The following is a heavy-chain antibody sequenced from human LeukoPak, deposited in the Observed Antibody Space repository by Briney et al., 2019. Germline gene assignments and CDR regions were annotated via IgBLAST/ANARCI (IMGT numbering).Heavy chain of an antibody. D-gene: IGHD2-2*01. CDR3: AREALPGYDLDY. Sequence: PSETLSLTCTVSGGSISSYYWSWIRQPPGKGLEGIGYIYYSGSTNYNPSLKSRVTISVDTSKNQFSLKLSSVTAADTAVYYCAREALPGYDLDYWGQGTLVTVSS. CDR2: IYYSGST. J-gene: IGHJ4*02. V-gene: IGHV4-59*01. CDR1: GGSISSYY.